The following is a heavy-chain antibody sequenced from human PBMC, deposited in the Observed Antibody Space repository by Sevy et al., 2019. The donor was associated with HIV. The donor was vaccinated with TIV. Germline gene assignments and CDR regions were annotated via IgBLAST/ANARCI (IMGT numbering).Heavy chain of an antibody. D-gene: IGHD3-10*01. V-gene: IGHV1-69*06. CDR2: IIPIFGTA. J-gene: IGHJ6*03. Sequence: ASVKVSCKASGGTFSSYAISWVRQAPGQGLEWMGGIIPIFGTANYAQKFQGRVTITADKSTSTAYMELSSLRSEDKAVYYCARGRSYYGSGRAYYYYMDVWGKGTTVTVSS. CDR3: ARGRSYYGSGRAYYYYMDV. CDR1: GGTFSSYA.